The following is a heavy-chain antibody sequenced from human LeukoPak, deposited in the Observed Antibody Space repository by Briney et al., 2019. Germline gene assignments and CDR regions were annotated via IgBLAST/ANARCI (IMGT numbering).Heavy chain of an antibody. Sequence: PGGPLRLSCAASGFTVSSNYMSWVRQAPGKGLEWVSVIYSGGSTYYADSVKGRFTISRDNAKNSLSLQMNSLRAEDTAVYYCARDGQPFDSWGQGTLVTVSS. D-gene: IGHD6-13*01. CDR3: ARDGQPFDS. V-gene: IGHV3-66*01. CDR1: GFTVSSNY. CDR2: IYSGGST. J-gene: IGHJ4*02.